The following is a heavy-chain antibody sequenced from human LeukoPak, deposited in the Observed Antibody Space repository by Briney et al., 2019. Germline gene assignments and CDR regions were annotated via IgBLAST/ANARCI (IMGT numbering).Heavy chain of an antibody. Sequence: SETLSLTCAVSGGSISRGGYYWSWVRQHPGKGLEWIGYIYDSGSTYYNPSLTSRVTISVDTSKNQFSLKLSSMTAADTAVYYCARAASPDFWSGYYMNYFDYWGQGTLVTVSS. CDR2: IYDSGST. J-gene: IGHJ4*02. CDR1: GGSISRGGYY. V-gene: IGHV4-31*11. D-gene: IGHD3-3*01. CDR3: ARAASPDFWSGYYMNYFDY.